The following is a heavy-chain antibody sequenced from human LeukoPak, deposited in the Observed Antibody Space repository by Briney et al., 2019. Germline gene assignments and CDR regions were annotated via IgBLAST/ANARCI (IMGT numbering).Heavy chain of an antibody. CDR1: GFTFSTYA. CDR3: AKRPRDSSGYYLGAFDG. J-gene: IGHJ3*01. V-gene: IGHV3-23*01. Sequence: GGSLRLSCTASGFTFSTYAMTWVRQAPGKGLDWVSAIGASGADTYYADSAKGRSTVSRDNSKNTLYLQMSSLRADDTAVYFCAKRPRDSSGYYLGAFDGWGQGTTVTVSS. CDR2: IGASGADT. D-gene: IGHD3-22*01.